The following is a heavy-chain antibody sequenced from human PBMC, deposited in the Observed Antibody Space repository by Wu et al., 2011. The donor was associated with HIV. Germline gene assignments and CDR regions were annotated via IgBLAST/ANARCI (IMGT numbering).Heavy chain of an antibody. CDR1: GYTFTNHD. CDR2: MNPHSGDT. J-gene: IGHJ6*03. Sequence: QVQLVQSGAEVKKPGASVKVSCKASGYTFTNHDINWVRQATGQGLEWMGWMNPHSGDTGYAQKFQGRVTMTRDTSITTAYMELSSLGSEDTAVFYCARGPSYGWGDYSYYYMDVWGKGTTVTVSS. V-gene: IGHV1-8*02. D-gene: IGHD3-10*01. CDR3: ARGPSYGWGDYSYYYMDV.